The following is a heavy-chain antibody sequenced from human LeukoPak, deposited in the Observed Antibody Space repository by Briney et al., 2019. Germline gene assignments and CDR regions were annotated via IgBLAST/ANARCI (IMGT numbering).Heavy chain of an antibody. Sequence: SETLSLTCTVSGGSIGSYYWSWIRQPPGKGLEWIGYIYTSGSTNYNPSLKSRVTISVDTSKNQFSLKLSSVTAADTAVYYCAKNLDYWGQGTLVTVSS. V-gene: IGHV4-4*09. CDR2: IYTSGST. CDR1: GGSIGSYY. J-gene: IGHJ4*02. CDR3: AKNLDY.